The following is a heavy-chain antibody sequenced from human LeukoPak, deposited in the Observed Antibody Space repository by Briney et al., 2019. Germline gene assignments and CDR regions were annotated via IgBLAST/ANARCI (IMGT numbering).Heavy chain of an antibody. CDR3: ARGPLSRVVGVTAPSNIRFDP. J-gene: IGHJ5*02. CDR1: GGTFSSYA. D-gene: IGHD2-21*02. Sequence: ASVKVSCKASGGTFSSYAISWVRQAPGQGLEWMGWINPNSGGTNYAQKFQGRVTMTRDTSISTAYMELSRLRSDDTAVYYCARGPLSRVVGVTAPSNIRFDPWGQGTLVTVSS. CDR2: INPNSGGT. V-gene: IGHV1-2*02.